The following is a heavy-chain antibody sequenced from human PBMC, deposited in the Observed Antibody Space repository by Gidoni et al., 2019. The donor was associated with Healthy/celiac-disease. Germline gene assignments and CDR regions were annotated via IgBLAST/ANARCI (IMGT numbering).Heavy chain of an antibody. D-gene: IGHD2-2*01. CDR1: GFTFDDYA. J-gene: IGHJ4*02. CDR2: ISWNSGSI. CDR3: AKDMGPIVVPAATFDY. V-gene: IGHV3-9*01. Sequence: EVQLVESGGGLVQPGRSLRLSCAASGFTFDDYAMHWVRQAPGKGLEWVSGISWNSGSIGYADAVKGRFTISRDNAKNSLYLQMNSLRAEDTALYYCAKDMGPIVVPAATFDYWGQGTLVTVSA.